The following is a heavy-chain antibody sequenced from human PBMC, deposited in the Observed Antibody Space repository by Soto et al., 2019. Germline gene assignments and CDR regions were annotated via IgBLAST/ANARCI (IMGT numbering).Heavy chain of an antibody. CDR2: IYYSGST. J-gene: IGHJ4*02. CDR3: ARRTVNIRTFYSGLKTHCFDY. CDR1: GDSMSSSDYY. D-gene: IGHD3-3*01. Sequence: SETLSLTCAVSGDSMSSSDYYWGWIRQPPGKGLEWIGSIYYSGSTYYNPSLQSRVAISVDTSKNQFSLKLKSVTAADTAIYYCARRTVNIRTFYSGLKTHCFDYWGQGDPVTVSS. V-gene: IGHV4-39*01.